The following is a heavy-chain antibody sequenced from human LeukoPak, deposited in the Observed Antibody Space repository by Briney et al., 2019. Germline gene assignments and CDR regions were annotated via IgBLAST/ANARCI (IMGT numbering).Heavy chain of an antibody. Sequence: SETLSLTCTVSGGSISSSSHYWSWVRQPPGKGLEWIGSMYYSGSTYYNPSLKSRVTISVDTSKNQFSLKLSSVTAADTAVYYCARTTEAHSWRTRYYDYYMDVWGKGTTVTVSS. CDR2: MYYSGST. D-gene: IGHD6-13*01. J-gene: IGHJ6*03. V-gene: IGHV4-39*07. CDR3: ARTTEAHSWRTRYYDYYMDV. CDR1: GGSISSSSHY.